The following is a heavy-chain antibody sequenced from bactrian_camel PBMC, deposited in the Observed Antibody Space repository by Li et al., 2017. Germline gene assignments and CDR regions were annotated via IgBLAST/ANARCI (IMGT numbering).Heavy chain of an antibody. CDR1: GGTLSNYY. V-gene: IGHV3S6*01. CDR2: IFSDGTRT. Sequence: QVQLVESGGGLVQPGGSLRLSCTASGGTLSNYYMKWVRQAPGKGLEWVSGIFSDGTRTYYADFVKGRFAISRDNAKNTLYLQMNSLQPEDTAVYYCAATGQMLSVAGCRTQGTQVTVS. J-gene: IGHJ4*01. D-gene: IGHD1*01.